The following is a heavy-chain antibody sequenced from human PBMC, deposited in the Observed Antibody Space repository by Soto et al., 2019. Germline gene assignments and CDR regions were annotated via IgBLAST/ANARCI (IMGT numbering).Heavy chain of an antibody. CDR3: TNFELWLRSKCYFGD. J-gene: IGHJ4*02. Sequence: GFLGLCCEASGLTFSSYAMSWVRNAPGKGLEWVSAISGSGGSTYYADPVQVRFTISRDNSKNTQIPQMNSPRAEDTGVEYWTNFELWLRSKCYFGDWGRGTLVTVSS. D-gene: IGHD5-18*01. V-gene: IGHV3-23*01. CDR2: ISGSGGST. CDR1: GLTFSSYA.